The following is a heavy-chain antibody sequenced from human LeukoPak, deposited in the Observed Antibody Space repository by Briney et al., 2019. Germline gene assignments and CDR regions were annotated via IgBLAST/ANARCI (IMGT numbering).Heavy chain of an antibody. CDR2: TYYRSKWYN. CDR1: GDSVSSDSAA. Sequence: SQTLSLTCAISGDSVSSDSAAWNWIRQSPSRGLEWLGRTYYRSKWYNDYAVSVKSRITINPDTSKNQLSLQLNSVTPEDTAVYYCARVTILWFGESTYLWGTFDIWGQGTMVTVSS. CDR3: ARVTILWFGESTYLWGTFDI. V-gene: IGHV6-1*01. D-gene: IGHD3-10*01. J-gene: IGHJ3*02.